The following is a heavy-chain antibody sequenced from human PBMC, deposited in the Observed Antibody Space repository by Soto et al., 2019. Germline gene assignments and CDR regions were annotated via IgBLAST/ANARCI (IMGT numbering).Heavy chain of an antibody. CDR2: IYRDGTT. D-gene: IGHD2-2*01. V-gene: IGHV4-4*07. Sequence: SETLSLTCTVSGGSISGYYWSWVRQPAGKGLEWVGRIYRDGTTNYSPSLKSRVTMSLDTSKDQFSLHLNSVTAADTAVYYCSRVGCSNSKCYTRGMDVWGQGTTVTVS. J-gene: IGHJ6*02. CDR1: GGSISGYY. CDR3: SRVGCSNSKCYTRGMDV.